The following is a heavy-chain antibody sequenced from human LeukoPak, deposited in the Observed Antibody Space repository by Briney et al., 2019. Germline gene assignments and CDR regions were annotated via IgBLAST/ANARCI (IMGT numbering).Heavy chain of an antibody. CDR1: GFTFSSYG. D-gene: IGHD2-2*01. Sequence: GRSLRLSCAASGFTFSSYGMHWVRQAPGKGLEWVAVISYDGSNKYYADSVKGRFTISRDNSKNTLYLQMNSLRAEDTAVYYCARAGCSSTSCYYNDFDYWGQGTLVTVSS. V-gene: IGHV3-30*03. CDR3: ARAGCSSTSCYYNDFDY. CDR2: ISYDGSNK. J-gene: IGHJ4*02.